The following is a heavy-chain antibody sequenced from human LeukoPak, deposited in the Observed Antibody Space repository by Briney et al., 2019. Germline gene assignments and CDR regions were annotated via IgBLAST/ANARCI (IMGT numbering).Heavy chain of an antibody. V-gene: IGHV4-39*07. J-gene: IGHJ4*02. D-gene: IGHD3-10*01. CDR3: ARGRLITMVRGVIPFDY. Sequence: SETLSLTCTVSGGSITNNNYYWDWIRQPPGKGLEWIGEINHSGSTNYNPSLKSRVTISVDTSKNQFSLKVTSVTAADTAVYYCARGRLITMVRGVIPFDYWGQGTLVTVSS. CDR2: INHSGST. CDR1: GGSITNNNYY.